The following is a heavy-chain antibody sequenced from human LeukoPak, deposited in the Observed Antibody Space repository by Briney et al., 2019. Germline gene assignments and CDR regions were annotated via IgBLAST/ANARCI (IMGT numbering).Heavy chain of an antibody. CDR3: AKGPWGGSSWSYYLDY. CDR2: IGCNSGNI. J-gene: IGHJ4*02. CDR1: GFTFDDYA. D-gene: IGHD6-13*01. V-gene: IGHV3-9*03. Sequence: PGRSLRLSCAASGFTFDDYAMHWVRQAPGKGLEWVAGIGCNSGNIAYAGSVKGQFTISRDNAKNSLFLQMNSLRAEDMALYYCAKGPWGGSSWSYYLDYWGQGTLVTVSS.